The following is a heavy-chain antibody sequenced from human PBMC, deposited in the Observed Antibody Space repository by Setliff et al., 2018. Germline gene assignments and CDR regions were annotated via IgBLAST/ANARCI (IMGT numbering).Heavy chain of an antibody. Sequence: SETLSLTCTVSGGSISSSSHYWGWLRQPPGKGLEWIGSISYSGTTYHNRSLRSRVTISIDTSKNQFFLNLDSVTAADTALYYCARESRFGYSGYDCAFDYWGQGMLVTVS. CDR2: ISYSGTT. CDR1: GGSISSSSHY. CDR3: ARESRFGYSGYDCAFDY. V-gene: IGHV4-39*02. D-gene: IGHD5-12*01. J-gene: IGHJ4*02.